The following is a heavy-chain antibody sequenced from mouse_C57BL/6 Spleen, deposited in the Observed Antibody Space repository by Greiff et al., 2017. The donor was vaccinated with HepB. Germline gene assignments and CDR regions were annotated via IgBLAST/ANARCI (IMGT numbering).Heavy chain of an antibody. CDR3: ERRKILLAYAMDY. CDR2: INPNNGGT. J-gene: IGHJ4*01. Sequence: EVQLQQSGPELVKPGASVKIPCKASGYTFTDYNMYWVKQSHGKSLEWIGDINPNNGGTIYNQKFKGKATLTVDKSYKTGYMELRSLTSEDTEVYDCERRKILLAYAMDYWGQGTSVTVSS. D-gene: IGHD6-1*01. CDR1: GYTFTDYN. V-gene: IGHV1-18*01.